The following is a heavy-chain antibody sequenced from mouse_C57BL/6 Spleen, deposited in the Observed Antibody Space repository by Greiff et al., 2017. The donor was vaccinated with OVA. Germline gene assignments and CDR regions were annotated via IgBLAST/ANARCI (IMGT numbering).Heavy chain of an antibody. Sequence: QVQLQQPGAELVKPGASVKMSCKASGYTFTSYWITWVKQRPGQGLEWIGDIYPGSGSTNYNEKFKSKATLTVDTSSSTAYMQLSSLTSEDSAVYYCARNWDVGSYFDYWGQGTTLTVSS. CDR1: GYTFTSYW. V-gene: IGHV1-55*01. CDR2: IYPGSGST. CDR3: ARNWDVGSYFDY. D-gene: IGHD4-1*01. J-gene: IGHJ2*01.